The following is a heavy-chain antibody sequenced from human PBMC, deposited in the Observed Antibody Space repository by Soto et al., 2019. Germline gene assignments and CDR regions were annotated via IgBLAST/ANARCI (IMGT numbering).Heavy chain of an antibody. D-gene: IGHD6-13*01. CDR2: VYYTGTT. Sequence: SETLSLTCTVSGGSISSYFYIWVRQPPGKGLEWIGSVYYTGTTDYNPSLKSRVTISVDTSKTQFSLNLRSVTAADTAVYYCARSGYSSSDFDHWGQGTLVTVSS. CDR3: ARSGYSSSDFDH. V-gene: IGHV4-59*01. CDR1: GGSISSYF. J-gene: IGHJ4*01.